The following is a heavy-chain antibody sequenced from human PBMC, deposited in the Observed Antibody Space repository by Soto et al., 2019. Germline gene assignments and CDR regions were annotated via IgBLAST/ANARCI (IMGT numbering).Heavy chain of an antibody. CDR3: ARGIATIPAVQGDAPDNCYFDS. Sequence: SETLSLTCTVSGYSISNYYWSWFRQPPGKGLEWIGYIFYSGNTNYNPSLKSRVTISVATSKNQFSLKLSSVTAADTAVYYCARGIATIPAVQGDAPDNCYFDSWGLGTRVTVSS. CDR1: GYSISNYY. V-gene: IGHV4-59*12. CDR2: IFYSGNT. D-gene: IGHD6-25*01. J-gene: IGHJ4*02.